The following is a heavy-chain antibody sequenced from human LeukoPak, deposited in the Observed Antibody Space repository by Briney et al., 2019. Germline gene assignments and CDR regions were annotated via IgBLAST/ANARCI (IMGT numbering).Heavy chain of an antibody. D-gene: IGHD4-17*01. V-gene: IGHV1-46*01. CDR3: ARDGLIPTGPDY. CDR1: GYTFTSYY. CDR2: INPSGGST. J-gene: IGHJ4*02. Sequence: ASVKVSCKASGYTFTSYYMHWVRQAPGQGLEWMGIINPSGGSTSYAQKFQGRVTMTRDTSTSTVYMELSSLRSEDTAVYYCARDGLIPTGPDYWGQGTLVTASS.